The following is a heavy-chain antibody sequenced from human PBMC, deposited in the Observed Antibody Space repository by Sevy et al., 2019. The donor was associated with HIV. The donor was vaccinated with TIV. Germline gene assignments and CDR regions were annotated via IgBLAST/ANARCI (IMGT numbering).Heavy chain of an antibody. CDR3: ASQRGGYERLYYFDS. J-gene: IGHJ4*02. V-gene: IGHV3-48*01. Sequence: GGSLRLSCVAPGFTYSMNWVRQAPGKGLEWVSYISDSSATIHYADSVKGRFTISRDNAKNSLYLQMNTLRAEDTAVYYCASQRGGYERLYYFDSWGQGTLVTVSS. CDR1: GFTYS. D-gene: IGHD5-12*01. CDR2: ISDSSATI.